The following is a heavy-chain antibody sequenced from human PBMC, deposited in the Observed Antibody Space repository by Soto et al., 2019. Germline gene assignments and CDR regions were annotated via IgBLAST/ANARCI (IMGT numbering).Heavy chain of an antibody. V-gene: IGHV3-72*01. J-gene: IGHJ4*02. Sequence: ESGGGLVQPGGSLRLSCAASGFTFSDHYMDWVRQAPGKGLEWVGRTRNKANSYTTEYAASVKGRFTISRDDSKNSLYLQMNSLKTEDTAVYYCARMSYYDSSGYYLIDYWGQGTLVTVSS. CDR3: ARMSYYDSSGYYLIDY. D-gene: IGHD3-22*01. CDR2: TRNKANSYTT. CDR1: GFTFSDHY.